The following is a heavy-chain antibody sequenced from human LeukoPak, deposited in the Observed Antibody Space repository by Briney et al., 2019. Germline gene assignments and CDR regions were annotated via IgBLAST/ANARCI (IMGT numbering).Heavy chain of an antibody. CDR3: ARMEYYYDSSGYPHSYYGMDV. Sequence: SETLSLTCTVSGGSISSYYWSWIRQPPGKGLEWIGYIYYSGSTNYNPSLKSRVTISVDTYKNQFSLKLSSVTAADTAVYYCARMEYYYDSSGYPHSYYGMDVWGQGTTVTVSS. D-gene: IGHD3-22*01. CDR1: GGSISSYY. V-gene: IGHV4-59*08. CDR2: IYYSGST. J-gene: IGHJ6*02.